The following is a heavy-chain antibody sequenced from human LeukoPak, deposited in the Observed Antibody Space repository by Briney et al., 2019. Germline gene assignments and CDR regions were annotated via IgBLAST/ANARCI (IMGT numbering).Heavy chain of an antibody. CDR1: GGSISSSSYY. D-gene: IGHD2-2*01. CDR3: ARLEVNRYCSSTSCGTQYYFDY. V-gene: IGHV4-39*01. CDR2: IYYSGST. Sequence: SETLSLTCTVSGGSISSSSYYWGWIRQPPGKGLEWIGSIYYSGSTYYNPSLKSRVTISVDTSKNQFSLKLSSVTAADTAVYYCARLEVNRYCSSTSCGTQYYFDYWGQGTLVTVSS. J-gene: IGHJ4*02.